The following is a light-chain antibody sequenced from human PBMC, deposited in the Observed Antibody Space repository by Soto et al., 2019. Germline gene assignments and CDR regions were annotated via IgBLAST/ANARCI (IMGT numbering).Light chain of an antibody. CDR2: ADS. V-gene: IGKV3-20*01. Sequence: IASTQSPGTLSLTPGERATLSCRASQSISGYLGWYQQKPGQAPRLLIYADSNRATGIPDRFSGGGSGTDFTLTISRLEPEDFAVYYCQQYGTSPITFGQGTRLEIK. CDR1: QSISGY. CDR3: QQYGTSPIT. J-gene: IGKJ5*01.